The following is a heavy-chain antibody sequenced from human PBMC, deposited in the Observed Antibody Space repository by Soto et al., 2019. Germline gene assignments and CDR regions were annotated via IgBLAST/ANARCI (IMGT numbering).Heavy chain of an antibody. V-gene: IGHV5-51*01. J-gene: IGHJ3*02. D-gene: IGHD3-3*01. CDR2: IYPGDSDT. CDR3: ATLQYDFWSGYNDDAFEI. Sequence: PGESLKISCKASGYSFTSYWIGWVRQMPGKGLEWMGIIYPGDSDTRYSPSFQGQVTISADKSISTAYLQRSSLKASDTAMYYCATLQYDFWSGYNDDAFEIWGQGTMVTVSS. CDR1: GYSFTSYW.